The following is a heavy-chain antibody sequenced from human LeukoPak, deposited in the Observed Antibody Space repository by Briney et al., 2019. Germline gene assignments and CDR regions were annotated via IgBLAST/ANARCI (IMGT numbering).Heavy chain of an antibody. CDR3: ARGDYYGSGSYFSPLGY. D-gene: IGHD3-10*01. CDR2: INWNGGST. Sequence: PGGSLRLSCAASGFTFDDYGMSWVRQAPGKGLEWLSGINWNGGSTGYADSVKGRFTISRDNAKNSLYLQMNSLRAEDTALCYCARGDYYGSGSYFSPLGYWGQGTLVTVSS. J-gene: IGHJ4*02. CDR1: GFTFDDYG. V-gene: IGHV3-20*04.